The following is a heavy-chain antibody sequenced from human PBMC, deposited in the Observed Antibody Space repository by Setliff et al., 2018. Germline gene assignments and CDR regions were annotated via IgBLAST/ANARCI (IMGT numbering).Heavy chain of an antibody. V-gene: IGHV4-30-4*08. Sequence: SETLSLTCTVSGDSISSGDYFWSWIRQPPGKGLEWIAYIYHSGSAYYNPSLKSRVTMSVDTSKNQFSLHLTSVTAADTAVYYCAREQWLDPPGYYYMDVWAKGTTVTVSS. CDR2: IYHSGSA. CDR1: GDSISSGDYF. D-gene: IGHD6-19*01. J-gene: IGHJ6*03. CDR3: AREQWLDPPGYYYMDV.